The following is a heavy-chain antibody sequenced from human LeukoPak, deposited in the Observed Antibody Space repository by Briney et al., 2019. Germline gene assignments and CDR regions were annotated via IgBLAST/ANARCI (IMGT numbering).Heavy chain of an antibody. CDR2: INPNSGGT. CDR1: GYTFTGYY. CDR3: ARDINSGGPAAIGQPFYYFDY. J-gene: IGHJ4*02. V-gene: IGHV1-2*02. D-gene: IGHD2-2*02. Sequence: ASVKVSCKASGYTFTGYYMHWVRQAPGQGLEWMGWINPNSGGTNYAQKFQGRVTMTRDTSISTAYMELSRLRSDDTAVYYCARDINSGGPAAIGQPFYYFDYWGQGTLVTVSS.